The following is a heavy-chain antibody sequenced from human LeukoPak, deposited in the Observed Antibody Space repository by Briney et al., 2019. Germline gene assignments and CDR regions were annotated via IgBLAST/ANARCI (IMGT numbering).Heavy chain of an antibody. J-gene: IGHJ4*02. CDR1: GFTFSSYS. CDR2: ISSSSSTI. CDR3: ARNTAMVEFDY. V-gene: IGHV3-48*04. D-gene: IGHD5-18*01. Sequence: PGGSLRLSCAASGFTFSSYSMNWVRQAPGKGLEWVSYISSSSSTIYYADSVKGRFTISRDNAKNSLYLQMNSLRAEDTVVYYCARNTAMVEFDYGGQGTLVTVSS.